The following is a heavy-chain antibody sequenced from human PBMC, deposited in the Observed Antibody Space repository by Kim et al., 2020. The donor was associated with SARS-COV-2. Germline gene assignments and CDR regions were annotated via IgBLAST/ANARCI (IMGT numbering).Heavy chain of an antibody. CDR2: ITHGGST. CDR1: GGSLSNYY. J-gene: IGHJ4*02. CDR3: ARSVAGFDY. Sequence: SETLSLTCAVFGGSLSNYYWTWIRQPPGKGLEWIGEITHGGSTKYSPSLKSRVAISVDTSKNQFSLRLNSVTAADTALYYCARSVAGFDYWGQGTLVTV. D-gene: IGHD6-19*01. V-gene: IGHV4-34*01.